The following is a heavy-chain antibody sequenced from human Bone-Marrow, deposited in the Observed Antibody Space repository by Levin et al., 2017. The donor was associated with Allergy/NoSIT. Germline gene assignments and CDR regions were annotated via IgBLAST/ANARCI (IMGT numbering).Heavy chain of an antibody. V-gene: IGHV3-48*04. Sequence: GGSLRLSCGASGFTFNTYNMNWVRQAPGKGLEWISFISSSDITVFYADSVKGRFTVSRDNAQNSLYLQMNSLTAEDTAVYYCARELERVGDTDSFDIWGPGTMVTVSS. CDR1: GFTFNTYN. J-gene: IGHJ3*02. CDR2: ISSSDITV. D-gene: IGHD1-26*01. CDR3: ARELERVGDTDSFDI.